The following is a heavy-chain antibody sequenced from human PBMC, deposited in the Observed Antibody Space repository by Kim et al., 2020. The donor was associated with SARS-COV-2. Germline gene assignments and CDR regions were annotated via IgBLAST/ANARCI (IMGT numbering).Heavy chain of an antibody. J-gene: IGHJ6*02. CDR2: INPSGGST. CDR1: GYTFTSYY. V-gene: IGHV1-46*01. D-gene: IGHD6-6*01. Sequence: ASVKVSCKASGYTFTSYYMHWVRQAPGQGLEWMGIINPSGGSTSYAQKFQGRVTMTRDTSTSTVYMELSSLRSEDTAVYYCARDLTLVSSSSVDYYYGMDVWAKGPRSPSP. CDR3: ARDLTLVSSSSVDYYYGMDV.